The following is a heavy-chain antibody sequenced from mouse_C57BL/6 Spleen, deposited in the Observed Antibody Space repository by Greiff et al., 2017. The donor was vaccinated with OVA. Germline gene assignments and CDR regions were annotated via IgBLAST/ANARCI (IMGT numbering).Heavy chain of an antibody. CDR3: ARPVVARRYFDV. J-gene: IGHJ1*03. CDR1: GYAFTNYL. CDR2: INPGSGGT. Sequence: VQLQQSGAELVRPGTSVKVSCKASGYAFTNYLIEWVKQRPGQGLEWIGVINPGSGGTNYNEKFKGKATLTADKSSSTAYMQLSSLTSEDSAVYFCARPVVARRYFDVWGTGTTVTVSS. V-gene: IGHV1-54*01. D-gene: IGHD1-1*01.